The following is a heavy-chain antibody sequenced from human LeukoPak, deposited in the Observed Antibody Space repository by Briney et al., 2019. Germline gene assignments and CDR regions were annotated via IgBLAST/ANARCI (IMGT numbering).Heavy chain of an antibody. J-gene: IGHJ1*01. Sequence: GGSLRLSSAASGLIFSHYGMHWVRQSPGKGLDWVALIWYDGSKKYYADSVKGRFTISRDNAKDTLYLQMDSPRVEDTAVYYCTVWSGSSYLEYLQHWGQGTLVSVSA. V-gene: IGHV3-33*01. CDR2: IWYDGSKK. CDR1: GLIFSHYG. D-gene: IGHD1-26*01. CDR3: TVWSGSSYLEYLQH.